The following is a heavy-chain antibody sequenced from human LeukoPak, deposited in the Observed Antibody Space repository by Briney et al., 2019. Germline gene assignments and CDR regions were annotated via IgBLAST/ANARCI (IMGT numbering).Heavy chain of an antibody. CDR3: AKDSYCSSTSCYSDGMDV. Sequence: PGRSLRLSCAASGFTFSSYGMHWVRQAPGKGLEWVAVISYDGSNKYYADSVKGRFTISRDNSKNTLYLQMNSLRAEDTAVYYCAKDSYCSSTSCYSDGMDVWGQGTTVTVPS. CDR1: GFTFSSYG. CDR2: ISYDGSNK. D-gene: IGHD2-2*01. V-gene: IGHV3-30*18. J-gene: IGHJ6*02.